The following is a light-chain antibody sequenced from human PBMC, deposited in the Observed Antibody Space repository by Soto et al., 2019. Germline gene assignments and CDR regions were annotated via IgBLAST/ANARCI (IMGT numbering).Light chain of an antibody. CDR1: LTISDNY. Sequence: EIVLTHSPGTLSLSPGERATLSCRASLTISDNYLAWYQQKAGQAPRLVMYDATSRATGIPDRFSATGSGTDFTLTISRLEPEDFAVYYCQQYGSSQTFGQGTKVDI. J-gene: IGKJ1*01. V-gene: IGKV3-20*01. CDR2: DAT. CDR3: QQYGSSQT.